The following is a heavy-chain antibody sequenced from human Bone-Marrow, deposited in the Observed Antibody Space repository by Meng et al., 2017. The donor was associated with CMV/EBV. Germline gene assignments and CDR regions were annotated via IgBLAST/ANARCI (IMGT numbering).Heavy chain of an antibody. Sequence: SVKVSCKASGGTFSSYAISWVRQAPGQGLEWMGGIIPILGIANYAQKFQGRVTITADKSTSKAFMELSSLRSEDTAVYYCARIYSNDGYWGQGTLVTVSS. CDR3: ARIYSNDGY. V-gene: IGHV1-69*10. CDR2: IIPILGIA. CDR1: GGTFSSYA. D-gene: IGHD4-11*01. J-gene: IGHJ4*02.